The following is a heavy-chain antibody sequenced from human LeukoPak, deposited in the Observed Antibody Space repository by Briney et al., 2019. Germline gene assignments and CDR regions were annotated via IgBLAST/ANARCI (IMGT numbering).Heavy chain of an antibody. J-gene: IGHJ4*02. CDR3: TRTQGVTAIDY. CDR1: GGSISSYY. CDR2: IYSSGST. V-gene: IGHV4-59*01. Sequence: SETLSLTCTVSGGSISSYYWSWIRQPPGKGLEWIGYIYSSGSTNYNPSLKSRVTMSVDTSKNQFSLKLNSVTAADTAVYYCTRTQGVTAIDYWGQGILVTVSS. D-gene: IGHD2-21*02.